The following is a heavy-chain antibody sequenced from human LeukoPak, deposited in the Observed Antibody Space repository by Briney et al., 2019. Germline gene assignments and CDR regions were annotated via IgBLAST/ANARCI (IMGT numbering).Heavy chain of an antibody. J-gene: IGHJ3*02. CDR1: GFTFSNYA. CDR2: ISGITTNT. V-gene: IGHV3-23*01. CDR3: AKHLLVGGTRGAYAFDI. Sequence: GGSLRLSCAASGFTFSNYAMSWVRQAPEKGLEWVSLISGITTNTYYADSVKGRFTISRDNSKNTLDLQMNSLRAEDTAGYYCAKHLLVGGTRGAYAFDIWGRGTMVTVSS. D-gene: IGHD1-26*01.